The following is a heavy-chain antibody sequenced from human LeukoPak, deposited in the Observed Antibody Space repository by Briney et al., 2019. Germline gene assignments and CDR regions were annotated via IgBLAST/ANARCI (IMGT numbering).Heavy chain of an antibody. V-gene: IGHV3-11*04. J-gene: IGHJ4*02. CDR3: ASMPGPSYYYDSSGYYNVY. CDR1: GFTFSDYY. Sequence: GGSLRLSCAASGFTFSDYYMSWIRQAPGKGLEWVSYISSSGSTIYYADSVKGRFTISRDNAKNSLYLQMNSLRAEDTAVYYCASMPGPSYYYDSSGYYNVYWGQGTLVTVSS. D-gene: IGHD3-22*01. CDR2: ISSSGSTI.